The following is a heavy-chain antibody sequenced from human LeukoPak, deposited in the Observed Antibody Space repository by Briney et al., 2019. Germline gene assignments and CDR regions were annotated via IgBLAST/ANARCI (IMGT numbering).Heavy chain of an antibody. CDR3: ARDRDTAFDY. V-gene: IGHV4-59*12. Sequence: SETLSLTCTVSDDSISDYYRGWLRQPPGKGLEWIGYIYYSGSTNYNPSLKSRVTISVDTSRNQFSLKLSSVTAADTAVYYCARDRDTAFDYWGQGTLVTVSS. J-gene: IGHJ4*02. CDR2: IYYSGST. CDR1: DDSISDYY. D-gene: IGHD5-18*01.